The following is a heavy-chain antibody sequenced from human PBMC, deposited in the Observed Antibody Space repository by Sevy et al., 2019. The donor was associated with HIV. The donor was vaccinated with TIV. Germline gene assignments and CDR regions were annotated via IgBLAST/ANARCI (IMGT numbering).Heavy chain of an antibody. CDR2: IYPGDSDT. CDR1: GYRFADYW. J-gene: IGHJ6*02. V-gene: IGHV5-51*01. D-gene: IGHD1-1*01. CDR3: ARAARGTLPAYYYYTLNV. Sequence: GESLKISCKASGYRFADYWIGWVRQMPGKGLEYMGIIYPGDSDTRYSPSFQGQVTISVDKSISTAYLQWSSLKASDSAIYYCARAARGTLPAYYYYTLNVWGQGTTVTVSS.